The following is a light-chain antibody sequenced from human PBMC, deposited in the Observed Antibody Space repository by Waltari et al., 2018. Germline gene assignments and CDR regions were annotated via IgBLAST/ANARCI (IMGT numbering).Light chain of an antibody. CDR1: SSDVCGYNY. CDR3: CSYAGSYTLVV. V-gene: IGLV2-11*01. J-gene: IGLJ2*01. CDR2: DVS. Sequence: QSALTQPRSVSGSPGQSVTISCTGTSSDVCGYNYVSWYQQHPGKAPKLMIYDVSKRPSGVPYRFSGCKSGNTASLTISGLQAEDEADYYCCSYAGSYTLVVFGGGTKLTVL.